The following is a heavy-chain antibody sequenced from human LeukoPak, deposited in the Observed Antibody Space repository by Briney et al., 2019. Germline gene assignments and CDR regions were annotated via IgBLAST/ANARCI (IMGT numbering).Heavy chain of an antibody. CDR2: IFYSGST. D-gene: IGHD6-19*01. Sequence: SETLSLTCTVSGASIYGYYWSWIRQPPGKGLEWIGSIFYSGSTDYNPSLKSRVTISVDTSKNQFSLKLSSVTAADTAVYYCARDLSVAGYYYFDYWGQGTLVTVSS. J-gene: IGHJ4*02. CDR1: GASIYGYY. V-gene: IGHV4-59*12. CDR3: ARDLSVAGYYYFDY.